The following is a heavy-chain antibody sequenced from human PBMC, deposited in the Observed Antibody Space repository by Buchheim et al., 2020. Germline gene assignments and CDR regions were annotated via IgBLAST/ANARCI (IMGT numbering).Heavy chain of an antibody. D-gene: IGHD6-13*01. J-gene: IGHJ4*02. CDR3: AAGFSTTWYVDY. CDR2: ISASGGSA. V-gene: IGHV3-23*01. CDR1: GFTFSDYA. Sequence: EVQLLQSGGGLVQPGGSLRLSCAASGFTFSDYAMSWVRQVPGKGLEWVSGISASGGSAYYADSVKGRFTISRDNPKETVDLQMNSLRAEDTAVYYCAAGFSTTWYVDYWGQGAL.